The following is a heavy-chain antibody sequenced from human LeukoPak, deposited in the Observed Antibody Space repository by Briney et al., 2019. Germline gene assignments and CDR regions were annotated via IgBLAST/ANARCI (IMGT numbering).Heavy chain of an antibody. CDR1: GGSISSSGYY. V-gene: IGHV4-39*01. J-gene: IGHJ4*02. CDR3: ARLRDGRWLLEY. D-gene: IGHD5-24*01. Sequence: PSETLSLTCTASGGSISSSGYYWGWIRQPPGKGLEWIASINYSGTTYYNPSLKSRVTISEDKSKNQFSLKLSSVTAADTAVYYCARLRDGRWLLEYWGQGTLVTVSS. CDR2: INYSGTT.